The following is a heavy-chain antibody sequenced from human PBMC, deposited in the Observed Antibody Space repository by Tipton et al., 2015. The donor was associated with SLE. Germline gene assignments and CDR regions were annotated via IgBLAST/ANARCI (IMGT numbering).Heavy chain of an antibody. CDR1: GASITSGSFY. J-gene: IGHJ3*02. CDR3: ARESDAFDI. CDR2: MYTSGST. Sequence: TLSLTCTVSGASITSGSFYWSWIRQSVGKGLEWIGRMYTSGSTNYNPSLRSRVTMTADTSKNQFSLKLNSLTAADTAVYYCARESDAFDIWGQGTMVTVSS. V-gene: IGHV4-61*02.